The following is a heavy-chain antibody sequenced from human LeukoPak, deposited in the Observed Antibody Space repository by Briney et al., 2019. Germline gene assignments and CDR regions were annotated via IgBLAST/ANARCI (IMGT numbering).Heavy chain of an antibody. D-gene: IGHD5-18*01. CDR2: INPNSGGT. V-gene: IGHV1-2*04. CDR1: GYTFTGYY. Sequence: SVKVSCKASGYTFTGYYMHWVRQAPGQGLEWMGWINPNSGGTNYAQKFQGWVTMTRDTSISTAYMELSRLRSDDTAVYYCARAVDTAMVRNAYYYGMDVWGQGTTVTVSS. J-gene: IGHJ6*02. CDR3: ARAVDTAMVRNAYYYGMDV.